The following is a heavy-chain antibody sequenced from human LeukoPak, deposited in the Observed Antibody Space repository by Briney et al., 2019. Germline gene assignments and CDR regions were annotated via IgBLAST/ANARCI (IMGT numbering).Heavy chain of an antibody. Sequence: NPSETLSLTCTVSGVSISSSSYYWGWIRQPPGKGLEWIVSIYYSGSTYYNPSLKSRATIYVDTSKNQFSLKLSSVTAADTAVYYCAAQNTYGWWSCYYYYYMDVWGKGTTVTVSS. J-gene: IGHJ6*03. CDR1: GVSISSSSYY. CDR2: IYYSGST. CDR3: AAQNTYGWWSCYYYYYMDV. V-gene: IGHV4-39*01. D-gene: IGHD3-10*01.